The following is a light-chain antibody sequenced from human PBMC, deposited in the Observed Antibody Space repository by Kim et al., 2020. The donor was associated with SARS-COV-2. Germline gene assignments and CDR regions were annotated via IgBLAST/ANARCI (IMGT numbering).Light chain of an antibody. J-gene: IGKJ5*01. CDR3: QQRSNWPPIT. CDR1: QSVSSS. V-gene: IGKV3-11*01. CDR2: DAS. Sequence: SPGERATLSCRASQSVSSSLAWYQQKPGQAPRLLINDASNRATGIPARFSGSGSGTDFTLTISSLEPEDFAVYYCQQRSNWPPITFGQGTRLEIK.